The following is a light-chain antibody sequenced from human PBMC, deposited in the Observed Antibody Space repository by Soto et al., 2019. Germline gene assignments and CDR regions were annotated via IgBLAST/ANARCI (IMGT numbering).Light chain of an antibody. V-gene: IGLV2-14*01. J-gene: IGLJ1*01. CDR3: SSYTSSSTLYV. CDR2: EVS. CDR1: SSDVGGYNY. Sequence: QLVLTQPASVSGSPGQSITISCTGTSSDVGGYNYVSWYQQHPGKAPKLMIYEVSNRPSGVSNRFSGSRSGNTASLTISGLQAVDEADYYCSSYTSSSTLYVFGTGTKLTVL.